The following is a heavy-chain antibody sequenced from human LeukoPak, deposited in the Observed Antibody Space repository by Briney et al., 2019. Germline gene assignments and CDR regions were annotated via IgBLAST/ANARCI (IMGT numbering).Heavy chain of an antibody. Sequence: SVKVSCKASGFTFTSSAIQWVRQARGQRLEWIGWIVVGSGNTNYAQKFQERVTITRDMSTSTAYMELSSLRSEDTAVYYCAADPTYYYDSSGYYRPDYWGQGTLVTVSS. CDR1: GFTFTSSA. V-gene: IGHV1-58*02. J-gene: IGHJ4*02. CDR3: AADPTYYYDSSGYYRPDY. D-gene: IGHD3-22*01. CDR2: IVVGSGNT.